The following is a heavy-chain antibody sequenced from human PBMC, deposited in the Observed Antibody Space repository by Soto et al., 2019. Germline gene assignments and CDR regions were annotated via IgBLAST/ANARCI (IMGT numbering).Heavy chain of an antibody. CDR3: AREVGEQLVPNWFDP. CDR1: GYIFTNHY. CDR2: INPSGGST. J-gene: IGHJ5*02. D-gene: IGHD6-6*01. Sequence: ASVKVSCKASGYIFTNHYIHWVRQAPGQGLEWMGIINPSGGSTNYLQKFQGRITMTRDTSTSTVYMELSSLRSDDTAVYYCAREVGEQLVPNWFDPWGQGTLVTVSS. V-gene: IGHV1-46*01.